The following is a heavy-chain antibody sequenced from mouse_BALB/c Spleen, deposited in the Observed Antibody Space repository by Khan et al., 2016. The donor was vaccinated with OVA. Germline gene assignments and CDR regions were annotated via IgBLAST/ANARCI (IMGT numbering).Heavy chain of an antibody. CDR2: ISNGGSYT. CDR1: GFTFSSYG. Sequence: EVELVESGGDLVKPGGSLNLSCEASGFTFSSYGMSWLRQTPDKRLEWVATISNGGSYTYFPDSVKGGLTISRDNAKNTLYLQMSSLKSEDTAMYYCARHRFTTPTAWFAYWGQGTLVTVFA. CDR3: ARHRFTTPTAWFAY. J-gene: IGHJ3*01. D-gene: IGHD1-2*01. V-gene: IGHV5-6*01.